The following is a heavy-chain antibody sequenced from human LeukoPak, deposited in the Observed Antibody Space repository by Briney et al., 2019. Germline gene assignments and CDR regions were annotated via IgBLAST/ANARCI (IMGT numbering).Heavy chain of an antibody. CDR1: GYTFTSYY. Sequence: ASVKVTCKASGYTFTSYYMHWVRQAPGQGLEWMGRINPNSGGTNYAQKFQGRVTMTRDTSISTAYMELSRLRSDDTAVYYCARVPYTTYGFDYWGQGTLVTVSS. CDR3: ARVPYTTYGFDY. CDR2: INPNSGGT. D-gene: IGHD4-17*01. V-gene: IGHV1-2*06. J-gene: IGHJ4*02.